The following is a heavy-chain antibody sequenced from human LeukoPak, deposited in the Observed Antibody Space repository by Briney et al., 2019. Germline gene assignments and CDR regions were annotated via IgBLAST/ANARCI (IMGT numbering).Heavy chain of an antibody. D-gene: IGHD3-10*01. Sequence: GGSLRLSCAASTFTVSTNYMTWVRQAPGKGLEWVSIIYTGGSPYYADSVKGRFTISRDNSKNTLNLQMNSLRVEDTAVYYCVPLTDGSVDYWGQGTLVTVSP. CDR1: TFTVSTNY. CDR2: IYTGGSP. CDR3: VPLTDGSVDY. J-gene: IGHJ4*02. V-gene: IGHV3-66*01.